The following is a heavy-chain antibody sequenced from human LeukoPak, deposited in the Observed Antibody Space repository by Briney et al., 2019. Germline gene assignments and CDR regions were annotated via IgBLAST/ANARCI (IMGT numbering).Heavy chain of an antibody. J-gene: IGHJ4*02. Sequence: GGSRRLSCAASGFSVSAVTTKYMTWVRQAPGKGLQWVSVIHTGGSTYYADSVKGRFTISRHTSKNTLYLQMNSLRAEDTAVYYCARGTSSDWCFDYWGQGTLVTVSS. CDR2: IHTGGST. CDR1: GFSVSAVTTKY. D-gene: IGHD6-13*01. CDR3: ARGTSSDWCFDY. V-gene: IGHV3-53*04.